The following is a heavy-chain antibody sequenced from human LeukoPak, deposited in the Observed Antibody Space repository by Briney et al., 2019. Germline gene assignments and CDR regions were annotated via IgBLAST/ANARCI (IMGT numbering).Heavy chain of an antibody. V-gene: IGHV4-38-2*02. CDR2: IYTSGST. J-gene: IGHJ2*01. CDR3: ARDEEDFDL. CDR1: GYSISSGYY. Sequence: SETLSLTCGVSGYSISSGYYWGWIRQSPGKGLEWIGRIYTSGSTNYNPSLKSRVTISVDTSKNQFSLKLSSVTAADTAVYYCARDEEDFDLWGRGTLVTVSS.